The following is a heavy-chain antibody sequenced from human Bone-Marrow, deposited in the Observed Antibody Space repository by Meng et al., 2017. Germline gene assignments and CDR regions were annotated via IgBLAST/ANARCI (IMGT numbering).Heavy chain of an antibody. V-gene: IGHV4-38-2*02. CDR2: IHDSASP. J-gene: IGHJ5*01. D-gene: IGHD2/OR15-2a*01. CDR1: AYSISSDYY. Sequence: GSLRLSCTVSAYSISSDYYWGWIRQPPGKGLEWIAYIHDSASPNSNPSLKSRVTISLESSKNQFSLKLTSVAAADTAVYYCVRQEPYCNHGICRTRFDSWGQGTLVTVSS. CDR3: VRQEPYCNHGICRTRFDS.